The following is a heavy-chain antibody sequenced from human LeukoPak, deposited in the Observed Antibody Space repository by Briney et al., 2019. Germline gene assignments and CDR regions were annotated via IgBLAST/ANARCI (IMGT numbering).Heavy chain of an antibody. V-gene: IGHV3-21*01. CDR1: GFTFSSYS. D-gene: IGHD4-17*01. CDR2: ISSSSYI. CDR3: ARPLTTVTTSAFDI. Sequence: GGSLRLSCAASGFTFSSYSMNWVRQAPGKGLEWVSPISSSSYIYYADSVKGRFTISRDNAKNSLYLQMNSLRAEDTAVYYCARPLTTVTTSAFDIWGQGTMVTVSS. J-gene: IGHJ3*02.